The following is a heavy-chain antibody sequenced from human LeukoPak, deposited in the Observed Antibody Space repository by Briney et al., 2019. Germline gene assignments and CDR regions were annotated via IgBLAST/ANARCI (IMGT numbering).Heavy chain of an antibody. Sequence: PSQTLSLTCTVSGGSISSGGYYWRWIRQHPGKGLEWIGYIYYSGSTYYNPSLKSRVTISVDTSKNQFSLKLSSVTAADTAVYYCAGETTVTTFHYWGQGTLVTVSS. V-gene: IGHV4-31*03. CDR1: GGSISSGGYY. D-gene: IGHD4-17*01. J-gene: IGHJ4*02. CDR2: IYYSGST. CDR3: AGETTVTTFHY.